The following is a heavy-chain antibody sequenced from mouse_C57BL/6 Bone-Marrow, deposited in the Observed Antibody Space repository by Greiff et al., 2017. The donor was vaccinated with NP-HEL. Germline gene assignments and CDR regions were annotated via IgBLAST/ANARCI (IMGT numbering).Heavy chain of an antibody. Sequence: VQLQQSVAELVRPGASVKLSCTASGFTFTNTYMHWVKQRPEQGLEWIGRIDPADGNTKYAPKFKGKATMTADTSSNTAYLQLSSLTSEDTAVYYCARGAAGGVYFDYWGQGTTLTVSS. V-gene: IGHV14-3*01. CDR2: IDPADGNT. CDR1: GFTFTNTY. CDR3: ARGAAGGVYFDY. J-gene: IGHJ2*01. D-gene: IGHD3-3*01.